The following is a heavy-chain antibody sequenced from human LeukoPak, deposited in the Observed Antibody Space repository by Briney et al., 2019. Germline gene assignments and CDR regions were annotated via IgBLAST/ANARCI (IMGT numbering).Heavy chain of an antibody. CDR2: IYYSGST. J-gene: IGHJ5*02. Sequence: SETLSLTCTVSGGSISSYYWSWIRQPPGKGLEWIGYIYYSGSTYYNPSLKSRVTISVDTSKNQFSLKLSSVTAADTAVYYCARGSFGLLPHQTTDDWFDPWGQGTLVTVSS. CDR1: GGSISSYY. V-gene: IGHV4-59*08. D-gene: IGHD3-22*01. CDR3: ARGSFGLLPHQTTDDWFDP.